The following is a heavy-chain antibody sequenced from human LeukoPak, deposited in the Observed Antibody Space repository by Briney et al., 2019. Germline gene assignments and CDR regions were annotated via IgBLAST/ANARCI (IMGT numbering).Heavy chain of an antibody. J-gene: IGHJ4*02. D-gene: IGHD3-16*02. V-gene: IGHV3-73*01. CDR1: GFTFSGSA. Sequence: GGSLRLSCAASGFTFSGSAMHWVRQASGKGLEWVGRIRSKANSYATAYAASVKGRFTISRDDSKNTAYLQMNSLKTEDTAVYYCARDRVGRVRLGELSPFDYWGQGTLVTVSS. CDR2: IRSKANSYAT. CDR3: ARDRVGRVRLGELSPFDY.